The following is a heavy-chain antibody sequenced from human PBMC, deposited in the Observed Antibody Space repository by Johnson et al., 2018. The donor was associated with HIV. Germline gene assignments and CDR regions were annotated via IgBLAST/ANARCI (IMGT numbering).Heavy chain of an antibody. CDR2: ISYDGSNK. CDR3: ARGPHEVVVVAATSAFDI. Sequence: QVQLVESGGGVVQPGRSLRLSCAASGFTFSSYAMHWVRQAPGKGLEWVAVISYDGSNKYYADSVKCRFTISRDNSKNTLYLQMNSLRAEDTAVYYCARGPHEVVVVAATSAFDIWGQGTMVTVSS. J-gene: IGHJ3*02. D-gene: IGHD2-15*01. V-gene: IGHV3-30-3*01. CDR1: GFTFSSYA.